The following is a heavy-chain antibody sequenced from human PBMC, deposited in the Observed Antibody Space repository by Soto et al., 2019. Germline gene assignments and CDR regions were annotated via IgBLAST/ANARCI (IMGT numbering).Heavy chain of an antibody. CDR2: IKSITDGGTT. D-gene: IGHD2-2*01. J-gene: IGHJ6*02. CDR1: GITFSNAW. Sequence: GGSLRLSCAASGITFSNAWMTWVRQAPGKGLEWVGRIKSITDGGTTDYAAPVKGRFTISRDDSKGTLYLQMNNLRTEDTAVYHCTTDSADIVVVPATFGMDVWGQGTTVTVSS. V-gene: IGHV3-15*01. CDR3: TTDSADIVVVPATFGMDV.